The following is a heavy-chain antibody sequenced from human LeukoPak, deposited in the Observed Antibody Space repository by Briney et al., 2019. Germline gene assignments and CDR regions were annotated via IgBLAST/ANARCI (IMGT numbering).Heavy chain of an antibody. V-gene: IGHV1-8*01. CDR2: MNPNSGNT. Sequence: ASVKVSCKASGYTFTSYDINWVRQATGQGLEWMGWMNPNSGNTGYAQKFQGRVTMTWNTSISTAYMELSSLRSEDTAVYYCARKEYKYYYGSGSYFISFDPWGQGTLVTVSS. CDR1: GYTFTSYD. J-gene: IGHJ5*02. CDR3: ARKEYKYYYGSGSYFISFDP. D-gene: IGHD3-10*01.